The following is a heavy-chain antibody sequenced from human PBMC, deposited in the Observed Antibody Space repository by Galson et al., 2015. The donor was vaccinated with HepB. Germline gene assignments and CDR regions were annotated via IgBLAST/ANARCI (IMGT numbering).Heavy chain of an antibody. V-gene: IGHV3-21*01. CDR2: ISSSSSSI. CDR3: ARGGSYSSLDY. CDR1: GFTFSSYS. J-gene: IGHJ4*02. Sequence: SLRLSCAASGFTFSSYSMNWVRQAPGKGLEWVSSISSSSSSIYYAESVKGRFTISRDNAKNSLHLQMNSLRAEDTAVYYCARGGSYSSLDYWGQGTLVTVSS. D-gene: IGHD6-13*01.